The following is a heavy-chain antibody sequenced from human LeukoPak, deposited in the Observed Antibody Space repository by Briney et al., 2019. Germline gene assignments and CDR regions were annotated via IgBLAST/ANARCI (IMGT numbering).Heavy chain of an antibody. CDR1: GFTFSDYY. CDR3: AKDIAQGYTFGSIEQDY. J-gene: IGHJ4*02. V-gene: IGHV3-23*01. CDR2: ISESGSGT. Sequence: GGSLRLSCAASGFTFSDYYMSWIRQAPGKGLEWVSAISESGSGTYYADSVKGRFTISRDNSKDTLSLQMNSLRAEDTAVYYCAKDIAQGYTFGSIEQDYWGQGTLVTVSS. D-gene: IGHD5-18*01.